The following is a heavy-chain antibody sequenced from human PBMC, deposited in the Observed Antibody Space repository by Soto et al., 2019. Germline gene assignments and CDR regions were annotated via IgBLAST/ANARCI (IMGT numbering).Heavy chain of an antibody. Sequence: SETLSLTCTVSGASISSGDYFWSWIRQSPGKGLQWIGYIYDSGSSYYNPSLKSRVTMSVDTSKNQFSLKLSSVTAADTAVYYCASGSYGFFDYWGQGTLVTVSS. CDR3: ASGSYGFFDY. CDR1: GASISSGDYF. J-gene: IGHJ4*02. CDR2: IYDSGSS. V-gene: IGHV4-30-4*01. D-gene: IGHD1-26*01.